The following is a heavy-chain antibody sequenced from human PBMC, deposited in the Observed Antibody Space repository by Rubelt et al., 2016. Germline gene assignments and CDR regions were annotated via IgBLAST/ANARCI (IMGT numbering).Heavy chain of an antibody. CDR3: ARGEYKYGRLGMDV. Sequence: EVRLVESGGGLVQPGGSLRLSCAASGFTFSSHWMNWVRQAPGKGLEWVAHIKKDGSERHYLDSVKGRFIISRDNAENSLYLQMNSLRVEDTALHYCARGEYKYGRLGMDVWGQGTTVTVSS. J-gene: IGHJ6*02. D-gene: IGHD1-1*01. V-gene: IGHV3-7*03. CDR2: IKKDGSER. CDR1: GFTFSSHW.